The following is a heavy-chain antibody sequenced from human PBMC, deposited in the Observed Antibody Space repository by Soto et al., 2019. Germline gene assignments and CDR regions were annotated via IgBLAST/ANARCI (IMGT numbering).Heavy chain of an antibody. J-gene: IGHJ4*02. D-gene: IGHD1-26*01. Sequence: QVQLVQSGAEVKKPGSSVKVSCKASGGTFSSYSINWVRQAPGQGLEWMGEIIPIFGTANYAQKFQGRVTITADESMSTAYMELSSLRSEDTAVYYCARDGGRRSGGIDYWGQGTLVTVSS. V-gene: IGHV1-69*01. CDR3: ARDGGRRSGGIDY. CDR2: IIPIFGTA. CDR1: GGTFSSYS.